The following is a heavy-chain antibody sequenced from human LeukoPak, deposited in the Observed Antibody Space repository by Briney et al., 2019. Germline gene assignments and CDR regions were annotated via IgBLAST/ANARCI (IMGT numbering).Heavy chain of an antibody. J-gene: IGHJ4*02. CDR2: ISAYNGNT. Sequence: ASVKVSCKASGGTFSSYAISWVRQAPGQGLEWMGWISAYNGNTNYAQNFQGRVTLTTDTSTSTAYMELRSLRSDDTAVYYCARDLYSSSWVDYWGQGTLVTVSS. V-gene: IGHV1-18*01. CDR1: GGTFSSYA. CDR3: ARDLYSSSWVDY. D-gene: IGHD6-13*01.